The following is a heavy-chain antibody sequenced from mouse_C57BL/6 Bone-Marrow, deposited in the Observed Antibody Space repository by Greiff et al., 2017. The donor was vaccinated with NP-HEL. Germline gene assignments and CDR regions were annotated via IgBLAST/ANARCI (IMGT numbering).Heavy chain of an antibody. V-gene: IGHV1-59*01. Sequence: VQLKQPGAELVRPGTSVKLSCKASGYTFTSYWMHWVKQRPGQGLEWIGVIDPSDSYTNYNQKFKGKATLTVDTSSSTAYMQLSSLTSEDSAVYYCARVRYFDVWGTGTTVTVSS. CDR1: GYTFTSYW. CDR2: IDPSDSYT. CDR3: ARVRYFDV. J-gene: IGHJ1*03.